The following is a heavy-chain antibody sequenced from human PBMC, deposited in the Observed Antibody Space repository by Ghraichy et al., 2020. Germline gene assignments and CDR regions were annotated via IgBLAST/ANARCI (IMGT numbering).Heavy chain of an antibody. J-gene: IGHJ4*02. CDR2: ISYDGNEK. CDR3: ARVRVEWELPSFDY. V-gene: IGHV3-30*03. D-gene: IGHD1-26*01. Sequence: GGSLRLSCARNRLSLNTNPVQWVRQAPGEGQARVALISYDGNEKHYADSVRGRFTISRDNSKNTLYLQMNSLRAEDTAVYYCARVRVEWELPSFDYWGQGTLVTVSS. CDR1: RLSLNTNP.